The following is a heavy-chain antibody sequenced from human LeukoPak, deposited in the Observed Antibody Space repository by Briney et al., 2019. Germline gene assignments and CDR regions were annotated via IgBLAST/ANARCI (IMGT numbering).Heavy chain of an antibody. V-gene: IGHV3-7*01. D-gene: IGHD3-3*01. CDR2: IKQDGSEK. J-gene: IGHJ4*02. CDR1: GFTFSSYW. Sequence: GGSLRLSCAASGFTFSSYWMSWVPQAPGKGLEWVANIKQDGSEKYYVDSVKGRFTISRDNAKNSLYLQMNSLRAEDTAVYYCAREDLEWLSFIDYWGQGTLVTVSS. CDR3: AREDLEWLSFIDY.